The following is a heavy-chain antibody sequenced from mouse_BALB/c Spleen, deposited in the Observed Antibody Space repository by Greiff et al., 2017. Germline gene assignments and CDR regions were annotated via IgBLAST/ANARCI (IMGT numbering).Heavy chain of an antibody. V-gene: IGHV1-15*01. J-gene: IGHJ3*01. CDR2: IDPETGGT. Sequence: VQGVESGAELVRPGASVTLSCKASGYTFTDYEMHWVKQTPVHGLEWIGAIDPETGGTAYNQKFKGKATLTADKSSSTAYMELRSLTSEDSAVYYCTRDDYGLFAYWGQGTLVTVSA. D-gene: IGHD2-4*01. CDR1: GYTFTDYE. CDR3: TRDDYGLFAY.